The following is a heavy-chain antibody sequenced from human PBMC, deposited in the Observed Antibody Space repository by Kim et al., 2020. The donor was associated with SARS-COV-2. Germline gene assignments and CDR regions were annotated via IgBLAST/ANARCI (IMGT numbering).Heavy chain of an antibody. J-gene: IGHJ4*02. Sequence: SQTLSLTCAISGDSVSSNSAAWNWIRQSPSRGLEWLGRTYYRSKWYNDYAVSVKSRITINPDTSKNQFSLQLNSVTPEDTAVYYCARSFWKRDIADPSDDYWGQGTLVTVSS. CDR1: GDSVSSNSAA. CDR2: TYYRSKWYN. V-gene: IGHV6-1*01. CDR3: ARSFWKRDIADPSDDY. D-gene: IGHD3-3*01.